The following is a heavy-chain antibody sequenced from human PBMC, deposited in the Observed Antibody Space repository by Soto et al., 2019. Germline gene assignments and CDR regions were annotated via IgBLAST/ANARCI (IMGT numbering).Heavy chain of an antibody. J-gene: IGHJ6*02. CDR3: AREGYCSSTSCSYYYYGMDV. Sequence: ASVKVSCKASGYSFTDYYIHWVRQAPGQGLEWMGWINPNSDDADYPLKFQGRVTITADESTSTAYMELSSLRSEDTAVYYCAREGYCSSTSCSYYYYGMDVWGQGTTVTVSS. V-gene: IGHV1-2*02. D-gene: IGHD2-2*01. CDR1: GYSFTDYY. CDR2: INPNSDDA.